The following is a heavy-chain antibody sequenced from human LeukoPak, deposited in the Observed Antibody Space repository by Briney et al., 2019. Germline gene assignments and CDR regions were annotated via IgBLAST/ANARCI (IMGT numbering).Heavy chain of an antibody. D-gene: IGHD6-13*01. Sequence: ASVKVSCKASGYTFTNYDINWVRQATGQGLEWMGWMNPDTGNTGYAQKFQGRVTMTRDTSTSTAYMELSSLSSEDTAVYYCAKGASSWYTYYCMDVWGKGTTVTVSS. V-gene: IGHV1-8*01. CDR1: GYTFTNYD. J-gene: IGHJ6*03. CDR2: MNPDTGNT. CDR3: AKGASSWYTYYCMDV.